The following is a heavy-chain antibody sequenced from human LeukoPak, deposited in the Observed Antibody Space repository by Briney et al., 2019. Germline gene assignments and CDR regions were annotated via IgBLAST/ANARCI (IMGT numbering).Heavy chain of an antibody. CDR1: GGTFSSYA. V-gene: IGHV1-69*13. D-gene: IGHD3-10*01. CDR3: ASTLFGYYGSGIDY. Sequence: VASVKVSCKASGGTFSSYAISWVRQAPGQGLEWMGGIIPIFGTANYAQKFQGRVTITADESTSTAYMELSSLRSEDTAVYYCASTLFGYYGSGIDYWGQGTLVTVSS. J-gene: IGHJ4*02. CDR2: IIPIFGTA.